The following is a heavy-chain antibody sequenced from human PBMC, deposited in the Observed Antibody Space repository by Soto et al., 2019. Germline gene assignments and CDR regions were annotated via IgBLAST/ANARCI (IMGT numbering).Heavy chain of an antibody. CDR1: GGSISSSSYY. J-gene: IGHJ6*02. CDR2: IYYSGST. D-gene: IGHD3-3*01. V-gene: IGHV4-39*01. Sequence: SETLSLTCTVSGGSISSSSYYWGWIRQPPGKGLEWIGSIYYSGSTYYNPSLKSRVTISVDTSKNQFSLKLSSVTAADTAVYYGARHRPEYYDFWSRCIREVYYYGMDVWGQGTTVTVSS. CDR3: ARHRPEYYDFWSRCIREVYYYGMDV.